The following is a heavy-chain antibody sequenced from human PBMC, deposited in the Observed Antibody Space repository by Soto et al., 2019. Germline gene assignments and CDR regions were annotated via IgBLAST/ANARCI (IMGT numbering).Heavy chain of an antibody. D-gene: IGHD2-2*01. Sequence: ASVKISCKVSGYSLSDLSIHWVRQAPGKGLEWMGGLDAEDGETIYAQKLQGRGTMTEDTSTDTAYMELSSLTSEDTAMYYCATLPRTIERTPAAIWSFDSYRQLTLFT. CDR3: ATLPRTIERTPAAIWSFDS. CDR1: GYSLSDLS. V-gene: IGHV1-24*01. J-gene: IGHJ4*02. CDR2: LDAEDGET.